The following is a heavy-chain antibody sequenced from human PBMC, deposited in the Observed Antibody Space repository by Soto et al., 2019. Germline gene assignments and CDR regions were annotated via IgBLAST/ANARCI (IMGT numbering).Heavy chain of an antibody. Sequence: EVQLLESGGGSAQPGGSLRLSCAASGFSFSSYAMRWVRQAPGKGLEWVAAISESGDNTFYADSVKGRFTISRENSNNIPLLQSGTLRAENTAPYFCAKGGYAYGLEPWGSGTRVNVSS. D-gene: IGHD3-10*01. CDR3: AKGGYAYGLEP. V-gene: IGHV3-23*01. CDR2: ISESGDNT. J-gene: IGHJ5*02. CDR1: GFSFSSYA.